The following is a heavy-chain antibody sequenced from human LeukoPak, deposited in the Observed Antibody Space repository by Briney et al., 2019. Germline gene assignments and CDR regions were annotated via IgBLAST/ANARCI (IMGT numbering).Heavy chain of an antibody. J-gene: IGHJ4*02. D-gene: IGHD5-18*01. CDR2: IYYSGST. CDR1: GDSVSSGSYY. V-gene: IGHV4-61*01. CDR3: ARNSYGYSDY. Sequence: PSETLSLTCTVSGDSVSSGSYYWSWIRQPPGKGLEWIGYIYYSGSTNYNPSLKSRVTISVDTSKNQFSLKLSSVTAADTAVYYCARNSYGYSDYWGQGTLVTVSS.